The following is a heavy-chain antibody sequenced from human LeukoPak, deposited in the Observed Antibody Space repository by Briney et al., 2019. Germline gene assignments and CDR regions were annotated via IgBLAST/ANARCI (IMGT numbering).Heavy chain of an antibody. CDR3: ASLGYSYALDY. V-gene: IGHV4-34*01. Sequence: SETLSLTCAVYGGSFSGYYWSWIRQPPGKGLEWIGEINHSGSTNYNPSLKSRVTISVDTSKNQFSLKLSSVTAADTAVYYCASLGYSYALDYWGQGTLVTVSS. CDR2: INHSGST. CDR1: GGSFSGYY. D-gene: IGHD5-18*01. J-gene: IGHJ4*02.